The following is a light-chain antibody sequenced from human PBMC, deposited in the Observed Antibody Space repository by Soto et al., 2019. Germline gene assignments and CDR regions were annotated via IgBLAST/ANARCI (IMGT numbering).Light chain of an antibody. J-gene: IGKJ5*01. V-gene: IGKV1-27*01. CDR3: QKFNPRPLT. CDR2: SAS. CDR1: QDISVY. Sequence: DIQMTQSPSSLSASVGDRVTITCRASQDISVYLAWYQQKPGKVPKLLIYSASTVQSGVPSRFSGSGSGTDFTLTISSLQPEDVATSYYQKFNPRPLTFGQGTRLEIK.